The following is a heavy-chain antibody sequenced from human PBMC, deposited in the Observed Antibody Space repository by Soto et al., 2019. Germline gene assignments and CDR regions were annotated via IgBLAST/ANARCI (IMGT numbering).Heavy chain of an antibody. CDR1: GDSISTFY. J-gene: IGHJ4*02. Sequence: SETLSLTCTVSGDSISTFYWGWMRQSPGKELEWIGYVYYTGSTNYNPSLKSRVTISVDRSKNQFSLKLTSANAADTAVYYCARGRTVRNYTDDSSDYFYFFDYWGQGTQVTVSS. V-gene: IGHV4-59*01. CDR2: VYYTGST. D-gene: IGHD3-22*01. CDR3: ARGRTVRNYTDDSSDYFYFFDY.